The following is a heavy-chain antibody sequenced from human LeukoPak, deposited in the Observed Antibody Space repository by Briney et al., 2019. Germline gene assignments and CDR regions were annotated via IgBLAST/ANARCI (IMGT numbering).Heavy chain of an antibody. CDR1: GYTFTGYY. CDR2: INPNSGGT. D-gene: IGHD7-27*01. V-gene: IGHV1-2*02. Sequence: GASVKVSCKASGYTFTGYYIHWVRQAPGQGLQWMGCINPNSGGTNYAQKFQGRVTMTRDTSINTAYMELSRLRSDDTAMYFCARVQNWDFDYWGQATLVTVSS. CDR3: ARVQNWDFDY. J-gene: IGHJ4*02.